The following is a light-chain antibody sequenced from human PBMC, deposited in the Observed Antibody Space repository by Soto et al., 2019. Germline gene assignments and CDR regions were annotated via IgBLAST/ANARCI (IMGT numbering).Light chain of an antibody. V-gene: IGKV3-11*01. CDR2: DVS. CDR3: QQRSDWPWT. CDR1: ESVTDY. J-gene: IGKJ1*01. Sequence: EIVLTQSPATLSLSPGERGTLSCRASESVTDYLAWYQQKPGQAPRLLVYDVSNRAAGIPTRFSGGGSGTDFTLTISIVEPEDFAVYYCQQRSDWPWTFGQGTKVEIK.